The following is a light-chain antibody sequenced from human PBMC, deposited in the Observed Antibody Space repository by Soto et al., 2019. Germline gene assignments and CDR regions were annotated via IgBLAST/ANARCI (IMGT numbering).Light chain of an antibody. CDR2: AAS. Sequence: DIQMTQSPSSLSASVGDRVIITCRASQAITNYLAWFQQKPGKVTKLLIYAASTLQSGVPSRFSVSGSGTDFTLTISSLQPEDVATYYCQNYKSAPRTFGQGTKVEI. CDR1: QAITNY. J-gene: IGKJ1*01. CDR3: QNYKSAPRT. V-gene: IGKV1-27*01.